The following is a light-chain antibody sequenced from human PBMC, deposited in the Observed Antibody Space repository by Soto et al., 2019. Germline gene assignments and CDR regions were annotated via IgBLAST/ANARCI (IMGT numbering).Light chain of an antibody. Sequence: EIVLTQSPGTLSLSPGERATLSCRASQSVGNNNLAWYQQKPGQAPRFLIYDESSRATGIPDRFSGSGSGTDFTLTISRLEPEDFAVYYCQQYGSTPLTFGGGTQVEIK. V-gene: IGKV3-20*01. CDR3: QQYGSTPLT. CDR2: DES. CDR1: QSVGNNN. J-gene: IGKJ4*01.